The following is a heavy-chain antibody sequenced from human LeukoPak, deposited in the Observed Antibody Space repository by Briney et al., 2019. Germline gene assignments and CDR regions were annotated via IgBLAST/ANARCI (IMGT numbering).Heavy chain of an antibody. Sequence: PAGSLRLSCAASGFTFSSYSMNWVRQAPGKGLEWVSSISSSSSYIYYADSVKGRFTISRDNAKNSLYLQMNSLRAEDTAVYYCARDGPFYCSSTSCYDGYAFDIWGQGTMVTVSS. J-gene: IGHJ3*02. CDR2: ISSSSSYI. CDR1: GFTFSSYS. CDR3: ARDGPFYCSSTSCYDGYAFDI. V-gene: IGHV3-21*01. D-gene: IGHD2-2*01.